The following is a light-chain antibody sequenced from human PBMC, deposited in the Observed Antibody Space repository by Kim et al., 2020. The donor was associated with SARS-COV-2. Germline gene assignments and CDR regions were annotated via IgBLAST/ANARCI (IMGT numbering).Light chain of an antibody. Sequence: QSALTQPASVSASPGQSITISCTGTSSDGGGYNYVSWFQQHAGKVPKLMIYDVHKRPAGVSSRFSGSKSGDTASLTISGLQAEDAADYYCISYTTTATLVFGGGTQLTVL. CDR2: DVH. CDR1: SSDGGGYNY. V-gene: IGLV2-14*03. CDR3: ISYTTTATLV. J-gene: IGLJ2*01.